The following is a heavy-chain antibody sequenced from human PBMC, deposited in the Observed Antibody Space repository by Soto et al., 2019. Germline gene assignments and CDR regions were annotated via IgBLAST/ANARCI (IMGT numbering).Heavy chain of an antibody. D-gene: IGHD3-10*01. CDR3: AKGSFGFDY. J-gene: IGHJ4*02. CDR2: ISKSDDST. Sequence: GGSLSLSCAASGVTFTSYAMTWVRQVPGEGLQWVSSISKSDDSTYYADSVKGRFTTSRDNSKNTLYLQMNSLRAEDTAIYNCAKGSFGFDYCGQGTLVTVSS. CDR1: GVTFTSYA. V-gene: IGHV3-23*01.